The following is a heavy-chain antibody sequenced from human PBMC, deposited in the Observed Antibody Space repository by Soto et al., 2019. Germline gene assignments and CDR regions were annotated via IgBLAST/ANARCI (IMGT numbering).Heavy chain of an antibody. CDR3: ARLPDSSSSYPGY. CDR1: GGSISSSSYY. Sequence: SETLSLTCTVSGGSISSSSYYWGWIRQPPGKGLEWIGSIYYSGSTYYNPSLKSRVTISVDTSKNQFSLKLSSVTAADTAVYYCARLPDSSSSYPGYWGQGTLVTVSS. J-gene: IGHJ4*02. CDR2: IYYSGST. D-gene: IGHD6-6*01. V-gene: IGHV4-39*01.